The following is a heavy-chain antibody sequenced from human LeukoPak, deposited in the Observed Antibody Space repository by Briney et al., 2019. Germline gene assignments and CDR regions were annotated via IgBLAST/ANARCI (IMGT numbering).Heavy chain of an antibody. J-gene: IGHJ4*02. V-gene: IGHV3-23*01. D-gene: IGHD3-22*01. CDR2: ISGSGGST. Sequence: GGSLRLSCAASGFTFSSYAMSWVRQAPGKGLEWVSAISGSGGSTYYADSVKGRFTISRDNSKNTLYLQMNSLGAEDTAVYYCAKGAVYYDSSGYYRIDYWGQGTLVTVSS. CDR1: GFTFSSYA. CDR3: AKGAVYYDSSGYYRIDY.